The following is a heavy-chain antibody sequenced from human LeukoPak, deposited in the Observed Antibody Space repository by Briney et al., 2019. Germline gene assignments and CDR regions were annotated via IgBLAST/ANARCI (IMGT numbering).Heavy chain of an antibody. CDR3: SGGGGWESDF. J-gene: IGHJ4*02. CDR1: GFTFSTSW. Sequence: PGGSLRLSCAASGFTFSTSWMSWVRQAPGKGLEWVANINDDATETNYIDSVKGRFTISRDNVRNSLHLQMDSLRAEDTAVYYCSGGGGWESDFWGQGTLVTVSS. D-gene: IGHD6-19*01. V-gene: IGHV3-7*03. CDR2: INDDATET.